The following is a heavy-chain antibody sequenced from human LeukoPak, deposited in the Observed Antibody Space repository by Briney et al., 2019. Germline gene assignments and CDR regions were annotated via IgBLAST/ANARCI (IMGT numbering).Heavy chain of an antibody. CDR2: MYYSGSA. Sequence: SETLSLTCTVSGGSFSSGSYYWSWLRQPPGKGLEWIGHMYYSGSANHNPSLKSRLTTSVDTSKNQFSLRLSSVTAADTAVYYCARVVASWFDHWGQGTLVTVTS. J-gene: IGHJ5*02. D-gene: IGHD5-12*01. CDR3: ARVVASWFDH. V-gene: IGHV4-61*01. CDR1: GGSFSSGSYY.